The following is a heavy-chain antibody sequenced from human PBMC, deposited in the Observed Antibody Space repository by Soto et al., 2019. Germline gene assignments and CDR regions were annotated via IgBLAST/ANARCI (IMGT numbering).Heavy chain of an antibody. CDR2: ISGSGGST. Sequence: GGSLRLSCAASGFTFSSYAMSWVRQAPGKGLEWVLAISGSGGSTYYADSVKGRFTISRDNSKNTLYLQMNSLRAEDTAVYYCAKEQIFGVVITQGKDAFDIWGQGTMVTVSS. D-gene: IGHD3-3*01. CDR3: AKEQIFGVVITQGKDAFDI. CDR1: GFTFSSYA. J-gene: IGHJ3*02. V-gene: IGHV3-23*01.